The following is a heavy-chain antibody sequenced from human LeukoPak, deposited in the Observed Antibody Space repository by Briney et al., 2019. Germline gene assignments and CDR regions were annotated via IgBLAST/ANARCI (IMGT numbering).Heavy chain of an antibody. D-gene: IGHD3-22*01. Sequence: SETLSLTCTVSGGSISGYYWSWIRQPPGKGLEWIGYIYYSGSTNYNPSLQSRVTISVDTSKNQFSLKLTSVTAADTAVYYCARGPYYYDSSGSFDYWGQGTLVTVSS. CDR1: GGSISGYY. CDR2: IYYSGST. J-gene: IGHJ4*02. CDR3: ARGPYYYDSSGSFDY. V-gene: IGHV4-59*08.